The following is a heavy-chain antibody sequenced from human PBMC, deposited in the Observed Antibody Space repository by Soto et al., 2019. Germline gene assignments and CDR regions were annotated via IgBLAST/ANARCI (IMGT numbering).Heavy chain of an antibody. D-gene: IGHD4-17*01. CDR1: GGSISSSSYY. J-gene: IGHJ4*02. Sequence: LSLTCTVSGGSISSSSYYWGWIRQPPGKGLEWIGSIYYSGSTYYNPSLKSRVTISVDTSKNQFSLKLSSVTAADTAVYYCATPSHNDYGDRYYFDYWGQGTQVTVSS. V-gene: IGHV4-39*01. CDR3: ATPSHNDYGDRYYFDY. CDR2: IYYSGST.